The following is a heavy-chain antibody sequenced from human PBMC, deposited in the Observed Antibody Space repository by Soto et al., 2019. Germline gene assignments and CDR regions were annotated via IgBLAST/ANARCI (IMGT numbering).Heavy chain of an antibody. CDR2: ISGYNGDT. V-gene: IGHV1-18*01. J-gene: IGHJ2*01. CDR1: GYIFTNYG. Sequence: QVQLVQSGAEVKKPGASVKVSCKASGYIFTNYGITWARQAPGQGLEWMGWISGYNGDTNYAQNLQGRVTMTTDTSTSTVYMDLRSLRSDDTAVYYCARGDWYFDLWGRGTLVTVSS. CDR3: ARGDWYFDL.